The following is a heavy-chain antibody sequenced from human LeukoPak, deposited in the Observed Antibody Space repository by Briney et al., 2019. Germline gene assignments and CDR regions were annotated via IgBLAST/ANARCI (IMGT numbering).Heavy chain of an antibody. CDR1: GFTFSAYN. D-gene: IGHD6-13*01. CDR3: ACSSSWYEVPDY. J-gene: IGHJ4*02. Sequence: PGGSLRLSCAASGFTFSAYNMNWVRQAPGKGLEWVSSITGSSGYIYYADSVKGRFTISRDNAKNSLYLQMNSLRAEDTALYYCACSSSWYEVPDYWGQGTLVTVSS. V-gene: IGHV3-21*04. CDR2: ITGSSGYI.